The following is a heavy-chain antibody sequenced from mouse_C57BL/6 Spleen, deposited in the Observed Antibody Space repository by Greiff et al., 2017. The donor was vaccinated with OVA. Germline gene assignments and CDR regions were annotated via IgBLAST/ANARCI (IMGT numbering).Heavy chain of an antibody. Sequence: EVQVVESGPELVKPGASVKMSCKASGYTFTDYNMHWVKQSHGKSLEWIGYINPNNGGTSYNQKFKGKATLTVNKSSSTAYMELRSLTSEDSAVYYCARWLLPFDYWGQGTTLTVSS. J-gene: IGHJ2*01. D-gene: IGHD2-3*01. CDR2: INPNNGGT. CDR1: GYTFTDYN. V-gene: IGHV1-22*01. CDR3: ARWLLPFDY.